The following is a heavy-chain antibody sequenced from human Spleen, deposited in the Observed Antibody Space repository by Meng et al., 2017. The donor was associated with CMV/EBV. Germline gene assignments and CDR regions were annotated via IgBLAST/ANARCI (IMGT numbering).Heavy chain of an antibody. CDR2: IIPLFGTA. J-gene: IGHJ4*02. CDR3: ARSDDLSGYYPSYFDS. D-gene: IGHD3-22*01. Sequence: GGTFSTYAISWVRQAPGQGLEWIGGIIPLFGTAKYAQKFQGRVTFTTDESTSTAYMELSSLRSQDAAVYYCARSDDLSGYYPSYFDSWGQGTLVTVSS. V-gene: IGHV1-69*05. CDR1: GGTFSTYA.